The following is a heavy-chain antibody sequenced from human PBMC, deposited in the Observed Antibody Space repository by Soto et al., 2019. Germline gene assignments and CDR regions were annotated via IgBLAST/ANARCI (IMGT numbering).Heavy chain of an antibody. CDR2: IYYSGST. D-gene: IGHD2-15*01. CDR1: GGSISSSSYY. J-gene: IGHJ4*02. CDR3: ARYCGGGSCYSIFDY. V-gene: IGHV4-39*01. Sequence: SETLSLTCTVSGGSISSSSYYWGWIRQPPGKGLEWIGSIYYSGSTYYNPSLKSRVTISVDTSKNQFSLKLSSVTAADTAVYYCARYCGGGSCYSIFDYWGQGTLVTVSS.